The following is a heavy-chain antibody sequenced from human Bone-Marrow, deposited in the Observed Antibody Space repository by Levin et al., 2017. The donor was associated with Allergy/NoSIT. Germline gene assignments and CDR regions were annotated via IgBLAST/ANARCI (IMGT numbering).Heavy chain of an antibody. CDR1: GFTFRSYG. D-gene: IGHD2-15*01. Sequence: GGSLRLSCAASGFTFRSYGMHWVRQAPGKGLEWVAVISYDGSTNKYYEDSVKGRFSISRDNSKNTLYLQMNSLRAEDTAVYYCAKDAQSCGGGSCYSLAPYYYYNAMDVWGQGTTVTVSS. CDR3: AKDAQSCGGGSCYSLAPYYYYNAMDV. CDR2: ISYDGSTNK. V-gene: IGHV3-30*18. J-gene: IGHJ6*02.